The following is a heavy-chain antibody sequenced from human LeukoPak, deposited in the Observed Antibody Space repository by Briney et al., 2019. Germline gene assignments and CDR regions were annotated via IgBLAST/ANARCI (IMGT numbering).Heavy chain of an antibody. CDR1: GFTFSTYS. CDR2: ISSSSSYI. V-gene: IGHV3-21*01. CDR3: ARVREYYGSGNYYYYMDV. Sequence: GGSLRLSCAASGFTFSTYSMNWVRQAPGKGLEWVSSISSSSSYIYYADSVKGRFTISRDNAKNSLYLQMNSLRAADTAVYYCARVREYYGSGNYYYYMDVWGKGTTVTVSS. J-gene: IGHJ6*03. D-gene: IGHD3-10*01.